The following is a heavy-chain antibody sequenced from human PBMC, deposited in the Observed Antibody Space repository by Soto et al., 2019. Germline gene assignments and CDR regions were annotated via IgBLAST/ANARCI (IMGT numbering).Heavy chain of an antibody. J-gene: IGHJ4*02. D-gene: IGHD6-13*01. CDR2: INAGNGNT. CDR1: GYTXTSYA. Sequence: SXKVSFKASGYTXTSYAMNLVRQAPGQRLEWMGWINAGNGNTKYSQKWQGRFTITSDTSASTAYMELSSLRSEDTDVYYCARGTGIAAAASVYWGQGTLVTVSS. V-gene: IGHV1-3*01. CDR3: ARGTGIAAAASVY.